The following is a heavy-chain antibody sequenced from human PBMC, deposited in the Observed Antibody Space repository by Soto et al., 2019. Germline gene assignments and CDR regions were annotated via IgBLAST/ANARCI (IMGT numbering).Heavy chain of an antibody. D-gene: IGHD1-26*01. J-gene: IGHJ4*01. CDR3: PRGEEYSGRIFDY. V-gene: IGHV6-1*01. Sequence: SQTLSLTCAITGDSVSSNSAGWRWVRQSPSRGLEWLGRTYYRSKWYYEYAVSVRGRITINPDTSKNQYSLQLNSVTPEDTAVYFCPRGEEYSGRIFDYWGQGTLVPVAS. CDR1: GDSVSSNSAG. CDR2: TYYRSKWYY.